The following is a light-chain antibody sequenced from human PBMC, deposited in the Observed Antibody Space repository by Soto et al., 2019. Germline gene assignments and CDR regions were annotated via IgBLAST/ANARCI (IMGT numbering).Light chain of an antibody. Sequence: QSVLTQPPSASGSPGQSVTISCTGTSSDVGGYNFVAWYQQHPGKAPKLMISEVSKRPSGVPDRFSGSKSGNTASLTVSGLQAEDEADYYCSSYAGSNIFVFGTGTNVTVL. CDR1: SSDVGGYNF. CDR2: EVS. CDR3: SSYAGSNIFV. J-gene: IGLJ1*01. V-gene: IGLV2-8*01.